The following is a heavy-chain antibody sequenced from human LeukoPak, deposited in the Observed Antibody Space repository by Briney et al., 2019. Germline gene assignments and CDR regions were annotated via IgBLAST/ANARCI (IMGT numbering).Heavy chain of an antibody. Sequence: GGSLRLSCAASGFSVSSNYMSWVRQAPGKGLEWVSIIYSGGSTSYADSVKGRFTISRDNSKNTLCLRMNSLRAVGTAIYYCARAYSSDWSDGAFHTWGQGTLVTVSS. D-gene: IGHD6-19*01. CDR2: IYSGGST. V-gene: IGHV3-53*01. CDR1: GFSVSSNY. J-gene: IGHJ3*02. CDR3: ARAYSSDWSDGAFHT.